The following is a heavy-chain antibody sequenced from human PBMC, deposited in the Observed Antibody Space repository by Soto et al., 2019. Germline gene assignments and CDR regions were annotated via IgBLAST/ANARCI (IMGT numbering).Heavy chain of an antibody. CDR2: LQYDGTYI. CDR1: GFTFSNYG. CDR3: ARNPRPTYGDYADY. V-gene: IGHV3-33*05. Sequence: QVQLVESGGTAVQPGTSLRLSCVASGFTFSNYGMHWARQAPGKGLEWVAYLQYDGTYIHYSDSVQGRFTISRDNSRNTLYLQMNSLRAEDTALYYCARNPRPTYGDYADYWGQGTLVTVSS. D-gene: IGHD4-17*01. J-gene: IGHJ4*02.